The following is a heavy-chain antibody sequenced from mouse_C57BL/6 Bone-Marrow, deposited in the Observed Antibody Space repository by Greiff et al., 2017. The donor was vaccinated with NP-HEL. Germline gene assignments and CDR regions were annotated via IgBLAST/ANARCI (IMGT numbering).Heavy chain of an antibody. CDR3: AREYGSSPFAY. J-gene: IGHJ3*01. Sequence: QVQLQQSGAELARPGASVKLSCKASGYTFTSYGLSWVKQRTGQGLEWIGEIYPRSGNTYYNEKFKGKATLTADKSSSTAYMELRILTSEDSAVYFCAREYGSSPFAYWGQGTLVTVSA. CDR1: GYTFTSYG. CDR2: IYPRSGNT. V-gene: IGHV1-81*01. D-gene: IGHD1-1*01.